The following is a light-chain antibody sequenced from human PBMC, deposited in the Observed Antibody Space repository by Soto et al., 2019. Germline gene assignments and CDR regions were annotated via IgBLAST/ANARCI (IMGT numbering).Light chain of an antibody. CDR2: WAS. V-gene: IGKV4-1*01. Sequence: DLVLTQSPDSLAVPLGERATINCKSSQSVLYSSNNKNYLAWYQQKPGQPPKALICWASTRESGVPDRFSGSGSGTDFTLTISSLQAEDVAVYYCQQYYTTPWTFGQGTKVDIK. CDR1: QSVLYSSNNKNY. J-gene: IGKJ1*01. CDR3: QQYYTTPWT.